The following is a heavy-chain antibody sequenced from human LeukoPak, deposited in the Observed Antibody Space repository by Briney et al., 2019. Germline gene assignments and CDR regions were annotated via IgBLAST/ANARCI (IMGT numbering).Heavy chain of an antibody. CDR2: IKRGGSEK. CDR3: AKGGNYNSYYYYMDV. D-gene: IGHD5-24*01. V-gene: IGHV3-7*01. J-gene: IGHJ6*03. CDR1: GFDFSQHW. Sequence: GGSLRLSCAVSGFDFSQHWMTWVRQAPGKGLEWVADIKRGGSEKNYVDSMKGRFTISRDDTKNSLYLQMTSLRAEDTAIYYCAKGGNYNSYYYYMDVWGKGTTVTVSS.